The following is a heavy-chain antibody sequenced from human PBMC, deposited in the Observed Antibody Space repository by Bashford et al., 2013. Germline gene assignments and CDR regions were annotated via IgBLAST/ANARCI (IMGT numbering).Heavy chain of an antibody. Sequence: GSLRLVLCSLWSSPFSSHSMNWVRQAPGKGLEWVSSISSSSNYIYYADSVKGRFTISRDSAKNSLFLQMNSLRARDTLWYYCAEMGIIRGSYKKVVVVVGRSWG. CDR2: ISSSSNYI. D-gene: IGHD3-16*01. V-gene: IGHV3-21*01. CDR1: SSPFSSHS. J-gene: IGHJ6*01. CDR3: AEMGIIRGSYKKVVVVVGRS.